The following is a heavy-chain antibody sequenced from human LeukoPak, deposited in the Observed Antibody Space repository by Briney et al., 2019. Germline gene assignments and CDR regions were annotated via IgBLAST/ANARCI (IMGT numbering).Heavy chain of an antibody. V-gene: IGHV4-34*01. CDR2: INHSGGT. CDR1: GGSFSDYS. D-gene: IGHD3-16*01. J-gene: IGHJ6*03. CDR3: ARKRLGSHMDV. Sequence: SETLSLTCAVYGGSFSDYSWTWIRQPPGKGLQWIGEINHSGGTNHNPSLMSRVIMSVDTSKNQFSLKLSSVTAADTAVYYCARKRLGSHMDVWGKGTTVTVSS.